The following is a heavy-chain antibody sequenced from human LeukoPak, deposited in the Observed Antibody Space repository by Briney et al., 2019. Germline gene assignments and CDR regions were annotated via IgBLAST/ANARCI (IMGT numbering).Heavy chain of an antibody. J-gene: IGHJ6*02. Sequence: PAGSLRFSCAASGFTFRSYAMSWVRQAPGKGLEWVSVISDSGGTTYYADPVKGRFSISRDNSKNTLYLQMNSLRAEDTAAYYCAKDLGDSYDVRSNYYGMDVWGQGTTVTVSS. V-gene: IGHV3-23*01. CDR2: ISDSGGTT. D-gene: IGHD5-18*01. CDR1: GFTFRSYA. CDR3: AKDLGDSYDVRSNYYGMDV.